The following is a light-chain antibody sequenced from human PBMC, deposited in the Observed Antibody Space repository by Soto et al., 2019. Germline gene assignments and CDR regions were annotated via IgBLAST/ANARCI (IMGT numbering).Light chain of an antibody. CDR1: QSLVHTDGKTY. Sequence: DFVLTQTPLSSPVTLGQPASISCTSSQSLVHTDGKTYLSWLQQRPGQPPRLLISKISDRLSGVPERFTGSGAGTDFTLKISRVEAEDVGTYYCMQATRFPFTFGGGTKVEIK. J-gene: IGKJ4*01. V-gene: IGKV2-24*01. CDR3: MQATRFPFT. CDR2: KIS.